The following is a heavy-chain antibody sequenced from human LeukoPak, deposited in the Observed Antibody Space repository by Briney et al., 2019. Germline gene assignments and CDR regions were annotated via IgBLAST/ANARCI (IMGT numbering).Heavy chain of an antibody. D-gene: IGHD3-22*01. CDR1: GYTFTGYY. CDR2: INPNSGGT. CDR3: ARANYYDNSGYSRGAFDI. Sequence: ASVKVSCKASGYTFTGYYMHWVRQAPGQGLEWMGWINPNSGGTSYSQRFKDSVTMTRDTSISTAYMELSRLRSDDTAVYYCARANYYDNSGYSRGAFDIWGQGTMVTVSS. V-gene: IGHV1-2*02. J-gene: IGHJ3*02.